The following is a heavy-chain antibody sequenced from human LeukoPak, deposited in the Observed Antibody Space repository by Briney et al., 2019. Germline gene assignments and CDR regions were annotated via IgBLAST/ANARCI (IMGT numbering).Heavy chain of an antibody. Sequence: GEALQIAFHGSGYAFTSYWIAWSRPMPGKGREWRGIIYPGDSDTRYSPSFQGQVTISADKSITTAYLQWSSLKASDTAIYYCARHHELSGSYGFWGQGTLVTVSS. D-gene: IGHD1-26*01. J-gene: IGHJ4*02. CDR3: ARHHELSGSYGF. CDR1: GYAFTSYW. CDR2: IYPGDSDT. V-gene: IGHV5-51*01.